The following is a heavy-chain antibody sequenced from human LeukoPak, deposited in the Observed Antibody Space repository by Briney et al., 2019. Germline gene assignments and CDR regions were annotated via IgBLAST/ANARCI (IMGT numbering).Heavy chain of an antibody. CDR1: GYTFTSYG. CDR2: ISAYNGNT. V-gene: IGHV1-18*01. CDR3: ARRTGTTNYYYYMDV. J-gene: IGHJ6*03. Sequence: ASVEVSCKASGYTFTSYGISWVRQAPGQGLEWMGWISAYNGNTNYAQKLQGRVTMTTDTSTSTAYMELRSLRSDDTAVYYCARRTGTTNYYYYMDVWGKGTTVTVSS. D-gene: IGHD1-1*01.